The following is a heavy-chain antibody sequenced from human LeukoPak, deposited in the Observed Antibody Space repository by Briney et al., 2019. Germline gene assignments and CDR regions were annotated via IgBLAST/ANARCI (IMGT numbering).Heavy chain of an antibody. Sequence: ASVKVSCKASGYTFTSYGISWVRQAPGQGLEWMGRINPNSGGTNYAQKFQGRVTMTRDTSISTAYMELSRLRSDDTAVYYCARVLVRGVISFDYWGQGTLVTVSS. CDR2: INPNSGGT. J-gene: IGHJ4*02. V-gene: IGHV1-2*06. CDR3: ARVLVRGVISFDY. D-gene: IGHD3-10*01. CDR1: GYTFTSYG.